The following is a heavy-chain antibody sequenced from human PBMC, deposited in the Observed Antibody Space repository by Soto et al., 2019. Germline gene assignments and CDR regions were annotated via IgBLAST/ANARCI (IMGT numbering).Heavy chain of an antibody. CDR3: AKVMESGRPLDY. D-gene: IGHD6-6*01. CDR2: ITASGGAT. CDR1: GFTFSNYA. V-gene: IGHV3-23*01. Sequence: EVQLLESGGGLVQPGGSLRLSCAASGFTFSNYAMSWVRQAPGKGLDWVSTITASGGATWYADSVKGRFTISRDFSKSTLYLQMNNLRAEDTAVYFCAKVMESGRPLDYWGHGTLVTVAS. J-gene: IGHJ4*01.